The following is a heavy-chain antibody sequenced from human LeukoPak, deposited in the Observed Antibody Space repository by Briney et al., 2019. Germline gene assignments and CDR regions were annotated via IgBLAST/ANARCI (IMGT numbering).Heavy chain of an antibody. CDR2: INHSGST. CDR1: GGSFSGYY. Sequence: SETLSLTCAVYGGSFSGYYWSWIRQPPGKGLEWIGEINHSGSTNYNPSLKSRVTISVGTSKNQFSLRLSSVTAADTAVYYCARPYTSGYRGAFDIWGQGTMVTVSS. J-gene: IGHJ3*02. CDR3: ARPYTSGYRGAFDI. D-gene: IGHD6-19*01. V-gene: IGHV4-34*01.